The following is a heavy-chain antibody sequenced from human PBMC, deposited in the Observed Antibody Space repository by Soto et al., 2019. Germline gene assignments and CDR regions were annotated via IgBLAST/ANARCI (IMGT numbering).Heavy chain of an antibody. CDR3: ARDRRDYSGSYYPFRYYGMDV. Sequence: QVQLVESGGGVVQPGRSLRLSCAASGFTFSSYGMHWVRQAPGKGLEWVAVIWYDGSNKYYADSVKGRFTISRDNSKNTLYLQMNSLRAEDTAVYYCARDRRDYSGSYYPFRYYGMDVWGQGTTVTVSS. CDR1: GFTFSSYG. V-gene: IGHV3-33*01. D-gene: IGHD1-26*01. J-gene: IGHJ6*02. CDR2: IWYDGSNK.